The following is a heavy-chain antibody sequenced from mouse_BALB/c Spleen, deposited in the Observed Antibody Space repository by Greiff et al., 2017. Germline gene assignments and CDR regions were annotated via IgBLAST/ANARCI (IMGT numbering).Heavy chain of an antibody. D-gene: IGHD1-1*02. V-gene: IGHV1-18*01. CDR3: ARGWCNTWFDY. J-gene: IGHJ3*01. Sequence: EVQRVESGPELVKPGASVKIPCKASGYTFTDYNMDWVKQSHGKSLEWIGDINPNNGGTNYNQKVKGKATLTVDKASSTAYMELRSLESEDTSVYYSARGWCNTWFDYWGQGTLVTVSA. CDR1: GYTFTDYN. CDR2: INPNNGGT.